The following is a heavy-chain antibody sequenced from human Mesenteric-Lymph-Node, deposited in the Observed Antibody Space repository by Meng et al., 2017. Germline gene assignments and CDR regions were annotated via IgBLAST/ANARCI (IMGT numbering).Heavy chain of an antibody. CDR2: MNPNSGNT. V-gene: IGHV1-8*01. Sequence: ASVKVSCKASGYTFTSYDINWVRQATGQGLEWMGWMNPNSGNTGYAQKFQGRVTMTRNTSISTAYMELSSLRSEDTAVYYCARDQWAITMIVVPTDAFDIWGQGTMVTVSS. CDR1: GYTFTSYD. D-gene: IGHD3-22*01. J-gene: IGHJ3*02. CDR3: ARDQWAITMIVVPTDAFDI.